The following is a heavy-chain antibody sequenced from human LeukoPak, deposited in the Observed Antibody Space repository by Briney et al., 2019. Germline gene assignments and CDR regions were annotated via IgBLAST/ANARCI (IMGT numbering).Heavy chain of an antibody. D-gene: IGHD5-24*01. J-gene: IGHJ4*02. CDR2: IYTSGST. CDR1: GGSISSYY. Sequence: SETLSLTCTVSGGSISSYYWSWIRQPPGKGLEWIGYIYTSGSTNYNPSLKSRVTISVDTSKNQFSLKLSSVTAADTAVYYCAREMGSGSLDYWGQGTLVTVSS. V-gene: IGHV4-4*09. CDR3: AREMGSGSLDY.